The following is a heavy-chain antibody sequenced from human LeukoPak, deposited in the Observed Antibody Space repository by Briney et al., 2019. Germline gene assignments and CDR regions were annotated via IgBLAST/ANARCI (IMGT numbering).Heavy chain of an antibody. CDR1: GFIFDEYN. CDR2: LSWDGGGA. D-gene: IGHD3-16*01. V-gene: IGHV3-43*01. CDR3: AKDDRSMVIQDAFDI. Sequence: GGSLRLSCVGKGFIFDEYNIHWVRHVPGKGLEWVALLSWDGGGAAYAGSVKGRFTVSRESNKDSLYLQMNSLRPDDTALYYCAKDDRSMVIQDAFDIWGRGTMVIVSS. J-gene: IGHJ3*02.